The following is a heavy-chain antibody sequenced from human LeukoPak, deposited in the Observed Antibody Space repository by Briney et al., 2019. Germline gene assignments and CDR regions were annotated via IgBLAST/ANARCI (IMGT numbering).Heavy chain of an antibody. CDR1: GYTFTSYD. V-gene: IGHV1-8*02. CDR3: ARQSSERGYSYTNFDY. D-gene: IGHD5-18*01. CDR2: MNPNSGNT. Sequence: GASVKVSCKASGYTFTSYDINWVRQATGQGLEWMGWMNPNSGNTGYAQKLQGRVTMTRNTSISTAYMELSSLRSEDTAVYYCARQSSERGYSYTNFDYWGQGTLVTVSS. J-gene: IGHJ4*02.